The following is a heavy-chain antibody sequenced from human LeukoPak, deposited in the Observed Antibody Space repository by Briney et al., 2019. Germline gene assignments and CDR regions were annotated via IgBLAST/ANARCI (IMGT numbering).Heavy chain of an antibody. J-gene: IGHJ4*02. V-gene: IGHV3-74*01. D-gene: IGHD3-3*01. CDR2: INSDGSST. CDR3: ASGPITIFGVVTNFDY. Sequence: GGSLRLSCAASGFTFSSYWMHWVRQAPGKGLVWVSRINSDGSSTSYADSVKGRFTISRDNAKNTLYLQMNSLRAEDTAAYYCASGPITIFGVVTNFDYWGQGTLVTVSS. CDR1: GFTFSSYW.